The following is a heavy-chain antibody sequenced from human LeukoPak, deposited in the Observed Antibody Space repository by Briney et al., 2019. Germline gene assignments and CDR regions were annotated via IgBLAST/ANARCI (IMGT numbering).Heavy chain of an antibody. CDR3: ARGPLYDSGWYLDY. CDR1: GYTFTSYG. D-gene: IGHD6-19*01. Sequence: GASVKVSCKASGYTFTSYGISWVRQAPGQWLEWMGWISAYNGNTNYARKLQGRVTMTTDTSTSTAYMELRSLRSDDTAVYYCARGPLYDSGWYLDYWGQGTLVTVSS. V-gene: IGHV1-18*01. CDR2: ISAYNGNT. J-gene: IGHJ4*02.